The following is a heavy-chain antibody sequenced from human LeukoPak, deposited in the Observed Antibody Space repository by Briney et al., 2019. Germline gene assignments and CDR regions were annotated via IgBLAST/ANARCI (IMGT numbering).Heavy chain of an antibody. CDR3: AREVIIRGVTHFDY. CDR1: GGSISTYF. J-gene: IGHJ4*02. V-gene: IGHV4-4*07. Sequence: PSETLSLTYTVSGGSISTYFWSWMRQPAGKGLEGIGRIYDSGTNYNPSLKSRVTMSADTSKNQFSLKLSSVTATDTAVYFCAREVIIRGVTHFDYWGQGALVTVSS. CDR2: IYDSGT. D-gene: IGHD3-10*01.